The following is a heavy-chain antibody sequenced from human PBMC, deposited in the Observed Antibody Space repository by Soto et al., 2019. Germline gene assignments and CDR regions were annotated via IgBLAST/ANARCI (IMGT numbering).Heavy chain of an antibody. J-gene: IGHJ6*03. CDR2: IHYTGST. CDR1: GGSISRNMYS. D-gene: IGHD2-15*01. CDR3: ARHDCSVGSCLIYMDV. Sequence: PSETLSLTCALSGGSISRNMYSWGWIRQPPGKGLEWIGSIHYTGSTHYNPSLKSRVTEYVDTSKNQFSLKLSSVTAADTAVYYCARHDCSVGSCLIYMDVWGKGITVTVSS. V-gene: IGHV4-39*01.